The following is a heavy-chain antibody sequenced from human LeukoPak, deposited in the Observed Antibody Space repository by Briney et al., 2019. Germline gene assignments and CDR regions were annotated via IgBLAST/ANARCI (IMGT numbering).Heavy chain of an antibody. V-gene: IGHV3-23*01. D-gene: IGHD1-1*01. CDR3: ARDYPTSGIVTIFDC. Sequence: GGSLRLSCASSGFTFNNYAMTWVRQAPGKGPEWVSSITASGGSTYCADSVKGRFTISRDNSKNTLYLQMSSLRAEDMAVYYCARDYPTSGIVTIFDCWGQGTLVTVSS. CDR1: GFTFNNYA. J-gene: IGHJ4*02. CDR2: ITASGGST.